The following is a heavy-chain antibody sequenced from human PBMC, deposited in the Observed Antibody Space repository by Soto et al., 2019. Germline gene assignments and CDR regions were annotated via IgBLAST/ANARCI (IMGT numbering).Heavy chain of an antibody. CDR1: GDSISGYY. J-gene: IGHJ5*02. Sequence: SETLSLTCTVSGDSISGYYWDWIRQPPGKGLEWIGYIYYTGSTSYNSSLKGRLTISVDTSKNQFSLKLTSVTAADTVVYYCARHSLHGGTWFDPWGHGTLVTVSS. CDR3: ARHSLHGGTWFDP. V-gene: IGHV4-59*08. CDR2: IYYTGST. D-gene: IGHD3-16*01.